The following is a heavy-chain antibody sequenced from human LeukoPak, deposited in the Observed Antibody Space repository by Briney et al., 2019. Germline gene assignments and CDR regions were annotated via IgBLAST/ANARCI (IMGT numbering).Heavy chain of an antibody. CDR1: GFTFRSYE. V-gene: IGHV3-48*03. J-gene: IGHJ4*02. CDR3: ARSARLMKGVVEVTALDD. D-gene: IGHD3-3*01. CDR2: LSSSGSAF. Sequence: GGSLRLSCEDSGFTFRSYEMNWVRQAPGKGLEWIAYLSSSGSAFSYADSVEGRFTIARDNAKNSVYLEMNSLRADDTAVYYCARSARLMKGVVEVTALDDWGQGTLVTVSS.